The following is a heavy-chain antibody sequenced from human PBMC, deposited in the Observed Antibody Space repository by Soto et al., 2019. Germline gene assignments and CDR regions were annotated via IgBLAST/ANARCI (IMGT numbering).Heavy chain of an antibody. Sequence: QVQLVQSGAEVKKPGASVKVSCKASGYTFTSYYMHWVRQAPGQGLAWMGIINPSGGSTSYAQKFQGRVTMTRDTSTSTVYMELSSLRSEDTAVYYCARERRLNYYGMDVWGQGTTVTVSS. CDR3: ARERRLNYYGMDV. J-gene: IGHJ6*02. CDR1: GYTFTSYY. CDR2: INPSGGST. V-gene: IGHV1-46*01.